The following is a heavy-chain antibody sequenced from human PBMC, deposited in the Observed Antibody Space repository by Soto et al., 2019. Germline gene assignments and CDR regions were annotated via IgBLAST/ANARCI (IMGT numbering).Heavy chain of an antibody. J-gene: IGHJ6*02. CDR1: GGSISSTDHY. D-gene: IGHD2-15*01. CDR3: ARLVFHCLRGSCDDYNFYGLDV. Sequence: SETLSLTCTVSGGSISSTDHYWGWIRQPPGKGLEWLGSIYYAESTFHNPSLKRRATISVDTSRNQFSLRLSSVTASDTAVYYCARLVFHCLRGSCDDYNFYGLDVWGQGKTVTVSS. CDR2: IYYAEST. V-gene: IGHV4-39*01.